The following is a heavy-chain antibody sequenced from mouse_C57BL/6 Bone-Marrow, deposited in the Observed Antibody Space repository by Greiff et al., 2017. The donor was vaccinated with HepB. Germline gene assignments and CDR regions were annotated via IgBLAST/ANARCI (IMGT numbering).Heavy chain of an antibody. CDR3: ARGVTTVVARYAMDY. J-gene: IGHJ4*01. V-gene: IGHV1-81*01. CDR2: IYPRSGNT. Sequence: VQLQQSGAELARPGASVKLSCKASGYTFTSYGISWVKQSTGQGLEWIGEIYPRSGNTYYNEKFKGKATLTADKSSSTAYMEIRSLTSEDSAVYFCARGVTTVVARYAMDYWGQGTSVTVSS. D-gene: IGHD1-1*01. CDR1: GYTFTSYG.